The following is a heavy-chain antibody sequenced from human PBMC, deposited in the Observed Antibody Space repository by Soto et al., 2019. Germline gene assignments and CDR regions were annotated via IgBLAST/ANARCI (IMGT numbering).Heavy chain of an antibody. V-gene: IGHV4-31*03. CDR2: IYYSGST. CDR3: AGTIVDTETPNWFDP. J-gene: IGHJ5*02. Sequence: QVQLQESGPGLVKPSQTLSLTCTVSGGSISSGGYYWSWIRQHPGQGLEWIGYIYYSGSTYYNPSITRRCTISVDTSKNQFSLKLSAVTAADTAVYYCAGTIVDTETPNWFDPWGQGTLVTVSS. CDR1: GGSISSGGYY. D-gene: IGHD5-18*01.